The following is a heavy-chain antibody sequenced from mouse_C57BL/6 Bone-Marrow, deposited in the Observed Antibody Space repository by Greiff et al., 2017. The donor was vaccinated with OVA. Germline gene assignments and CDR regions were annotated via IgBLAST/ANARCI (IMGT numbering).Heavy chain of an antibody. V-gene: IGHV7-3*01. CDR2: IRNKANGYTT. CDR1: GFTFTDYY. D-gene: IGHD6-5*01. CDR3: ARYALYYFDY. Sequence: EVKLVESGGGLVQPGGSLSLSCAASGFTFTDYYMSWVRQPPGKALEWLGFIRNKANGYTTEYSASVKGRFTISRDNSQSILYLQMNALRAEDSATYDCARYALYYFDYWGQGTTLTVSS. J-gene: IGHJ2*01.